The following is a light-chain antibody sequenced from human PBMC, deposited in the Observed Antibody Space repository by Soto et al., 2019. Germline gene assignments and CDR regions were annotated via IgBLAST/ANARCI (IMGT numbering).Light chain of an antibody. Sequence: QSALTQPRSVSGSPGQSVTISCIGTSSDIGGFDYVSWYRQHPDNAPKLLIYDVTKRPSGVPVRFSGSKSGNRASLTISGLQDDDEAYYYCSSYAGSNIFTFGGGTTLTVL. CDR1: SSDIGGFDY. J-gene: IGLJ2*01. V-gene: IGLV2-11*01. CDR2: DVT. CDR3: SSYAGSNIFT.